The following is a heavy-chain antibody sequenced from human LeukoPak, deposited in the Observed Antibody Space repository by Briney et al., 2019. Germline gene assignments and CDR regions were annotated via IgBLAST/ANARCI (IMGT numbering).Heavy chain of an antibody. Sequence: PSETLSLTRTVSGGSISSYYWSWIRQPAGKGLEWIGRIYTSGSTNYNPSLKSRVTMSVDTSKNQFSLKLSSVTAADTAVYYCARRTSYYDILTGYIPDAFDIWGQGTMVTVSS. J-gene: IGHJ3*02. CDR3: ARRTSYYDILTGYIPDAFDI. V-gene: IGHV4-4*07. CDR2: IYTSGST. CDR1: GGSISSYY. D-gene: IGHD3-9*01.